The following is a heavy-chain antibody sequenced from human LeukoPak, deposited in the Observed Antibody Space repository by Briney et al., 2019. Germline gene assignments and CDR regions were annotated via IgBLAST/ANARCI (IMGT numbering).Heavy chain of an antibody. J-gene: IGHJ5*02. CDR1: NYSISSGFY. V-gene: IGHV4-38-2*02. CDR3: AKAHNWNYWFDP. Sequence: PSETLSLTRTVSNYSISSGFYWGWIRQPPGKGLEWIASIYHSGSTYINPSLKSRVTISIDTSKNNFSLKLNSMTAADTAVYYCAKAHNWNYWFDPWGQGTLVTVSS. D-gene: IGHD1-7*01. CDR2: IYHSGST.